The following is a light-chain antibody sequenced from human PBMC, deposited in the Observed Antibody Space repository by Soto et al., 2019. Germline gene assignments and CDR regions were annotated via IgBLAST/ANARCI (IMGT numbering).Light chain of an antibody. V-gene: IGLV2-14*01. Sequence: QSVRTQPSSLSGSPGQSITISCTGTISDVGGYDYVSWYQQHPGTAPRLIIFEVTNLPSGVSNRFSGSKSGNTASLTISGLQAEDEADYYCTSYTSSRTQVFGTGTKVTVL. CDR3: TSYTSSRTQV. J-gene: IGLJ1*01. CDR2: EVT. CDR1: ISDVGGYDY.